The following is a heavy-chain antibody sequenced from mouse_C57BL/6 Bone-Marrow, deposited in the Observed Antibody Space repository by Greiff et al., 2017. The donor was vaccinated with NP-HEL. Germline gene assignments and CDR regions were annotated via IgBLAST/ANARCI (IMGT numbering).Heavy chain of an antibody. CDR1: GYSFTGYY. J-gene: IGHJ4*01. CDR3: ARAYYGYDVAYYYAMDY. D-gene: IGHD2-9*01. Sequence: EVKLMESGPELVKPGASVKISCKASGYSFTGYYMNWVKQSPEKSLEWIGEINPSTGGTTYNQKFKAKATLTVDKSSSTAYMQLKSLTSEDSAVYYCARAYYGYDVAYYYAMDYWGQGTSVTVSS. V-gene: IGHV1-42*01. CDR2: INPSTGGT.